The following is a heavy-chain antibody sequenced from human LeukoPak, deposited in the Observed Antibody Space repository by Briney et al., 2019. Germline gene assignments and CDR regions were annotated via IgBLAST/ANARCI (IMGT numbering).Heavy chain of an antibody. J-gene: IGHJ4*02. V-gene: IGHV1-46*01. CDR3: ARDQEGFDY. Sequence: VASVKVSCKASGYTFTSNYIHWVRQAPGQGLEWMGMIYPRDGSTSYEQKFQGRVTVTRDTSTSTVHMELSDLRSEDTAVYYCARDQEGFDYWGQGTLVTVSS. CDR1: GYTFTSNY. CDR2: IYPRDGST.